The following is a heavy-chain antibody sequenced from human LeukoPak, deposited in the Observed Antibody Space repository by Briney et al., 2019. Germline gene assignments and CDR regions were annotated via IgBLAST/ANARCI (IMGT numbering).Heavy chain of an antibody. D-gene: IGHD4-23*01. CDR2: ISWNSGSI. Sequence: GGSLRLSCAASGFTFDDYAMHWVRQAPGKGLEWVSGISWNSGSIGYADSVKGRSNISRDNAKNSLYLQMNSLRAEDTALYYCAKDSQNYGGNSGYFDYWGQGTLVTVSS. J-gene: IGHJ4*02. CDR3: AKDSQNYGGNSGYFDY. V-gene: IGHV3-9*01. CDR1: GFTFDDYA.